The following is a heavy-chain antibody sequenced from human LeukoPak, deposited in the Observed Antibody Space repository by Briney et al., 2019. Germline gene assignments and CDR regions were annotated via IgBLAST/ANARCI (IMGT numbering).Heavy chain of an antibody. CDR3: AKGGESYRTGLDY. J-gene: IGHJ4*02. CDR1: GFTFSSYA. V-gene: IGHV3-23*01. Sequence: GGSLRLSCAASGFTFSSYAVSWVRQAPGKGLEWVSAISGSGGRTYHADSVKGRFTISRDNSKNTLYLQMNSLRAEDTAVYYCAKGGESYRTGLDYWGQGTLVTVSS. CDR2: ISGSGGRT. D-gene: IGHD1-26*01.